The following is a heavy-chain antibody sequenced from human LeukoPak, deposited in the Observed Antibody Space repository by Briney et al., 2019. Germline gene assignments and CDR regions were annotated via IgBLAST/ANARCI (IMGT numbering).Heavy chain of an antibody. CDR3: ASPLSGLRTGWDFDY. CDR1: GGTFSSYA. CDR2: IIPILGIA. Sequence: SVKVSCKASGGTFSSYAISWVRQAPGQGLEWMGRIIPILGIANYAQKFQGRVTITADKSTSTAYMKLSSLRSEDTAVYYCASPLSGLRTGWDFDYWGQGTLVTVSS. J-gene: IGHJ4*02. D-gene: IGHD6-19*01. V-gene: IGHV1-69*04.